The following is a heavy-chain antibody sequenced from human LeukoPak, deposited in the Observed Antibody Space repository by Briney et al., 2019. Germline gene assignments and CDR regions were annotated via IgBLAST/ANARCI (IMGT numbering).Heavy chain of an antibody. D-gene: IGHD2-2*01. J-gene: IGHJ3*02. V-gene: IGHV4-38-2*01. CDR3: ATPYCSSTSCYGAFDI. Sequence: SETLSLTCSVSGYSISCGYYWGWVRQPPGKGLERIGSIYHSGSTYYNPSLKSRVTISVDTCKNQFSLKLSSVTAADTAVYYCATPYCSSTSCYGAFDIWGQGTMVTVSS. CDR2: IYHSGST. CDR1: GYSISCGYY.